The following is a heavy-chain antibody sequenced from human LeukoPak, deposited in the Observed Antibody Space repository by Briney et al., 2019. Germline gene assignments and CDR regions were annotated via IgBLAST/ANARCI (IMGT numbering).Heavy chain of an antibody. CDR1: EFTFSSYA. J-gene: IGHJ4*02. Sequence: GGSLRLSCAASEFTFSSYAMSWVRQAPGKGLEWVSAISGSGGSTYYADSVKGRFAISRDNSKNTLYLQMNSLRAEDTAVYHCAKAKDRGVINSFDYWGQGTLVTVSS. V-gene: IGHV3-23*01. CDR2: ISGSGGST. D-gene: IGHD3-10*01. CDR3: AKAKDRGVINSFDY.